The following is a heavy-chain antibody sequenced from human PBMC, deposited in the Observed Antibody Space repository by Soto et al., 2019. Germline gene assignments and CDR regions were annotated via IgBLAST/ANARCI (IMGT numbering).Heavy chain of an antibody. CDR1: GGSINNYY. CDR2: VSYSGRT. D-gene: IGHD4-17*01. J-gene: IGHJ3*01. CDR3: ARLPYTVVTAIDV. Sequence: ETLSLTCTVSGGSINNYYCNWIRQPPGKGLEWIGYVSYSGRTNYNPSLKRRVNMLVDKSKNQFSLNLTSVTAADTAVYCCARLPYTVVTAIDVWGQGTMVTISS. V-gene: IGHV4-59*03.